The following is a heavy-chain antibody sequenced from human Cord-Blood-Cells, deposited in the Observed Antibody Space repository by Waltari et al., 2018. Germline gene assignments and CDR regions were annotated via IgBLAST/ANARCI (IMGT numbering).Heavy chain of an antibody. CDR1: GYSFTSYW. Sequence: EVQLVQSGAEVKKPGESLKISCKGSGYSFTSYWIGWVRQMPGKGLEWMGIIYPRDSDTRYSPSFQGQVTISADKSISTAYLQWSSLKASDTAMYYCARLLPSYYDFWSGYSAFDYWGQGTLVTVSS. V-gene: IGHV5-51*01. D-gene: IGHD3-3*01. CDR3: ARLLPSYYDFWSGYSAFDY. J-gene: IGHJ4*02. CDR2: IYPRDSDT.